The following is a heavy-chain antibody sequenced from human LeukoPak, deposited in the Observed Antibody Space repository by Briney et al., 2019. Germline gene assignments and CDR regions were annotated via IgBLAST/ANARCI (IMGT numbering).Heavy chain of an antibody. CDR3: ASGLVVPSGYYMDV. CDR2: ISSSSSYI. Sequence: GSLRLSCAASGFTFSSYSINWVRQAPGKGLEWVSSISSSSSYIYYADSVKGRFTISRDNAKNSLYLQMNSLRAEDTAVYYCASGLVVPSGYYMDVWGKGTTVTVSS. J-gene: IGHJ6*03. V-gene: IGHV3-21*01. CDR1: GFTFSSYS. D-gene: IGHD2-2*01.